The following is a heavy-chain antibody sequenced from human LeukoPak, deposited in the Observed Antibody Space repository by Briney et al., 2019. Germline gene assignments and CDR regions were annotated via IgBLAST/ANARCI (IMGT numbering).Heavy chain of an antibody. J-gene: IGHJ4*02. D-gene: IGHD4-11*01. CDR2: ISSSGTII. CDR3: ARAMTS. Sequence: GGSLRLSCTTSGFTFSSYEMNWVRQAPGKGLEWVSHISSSGTIIYYADSVKGRFTISRDNAKNSLYLQMNSLRAEDTAVYYCARAMTSWGQGTLVTVSS. V-gene: IGHV3-48*03. CDR1: GFTFSSYE.